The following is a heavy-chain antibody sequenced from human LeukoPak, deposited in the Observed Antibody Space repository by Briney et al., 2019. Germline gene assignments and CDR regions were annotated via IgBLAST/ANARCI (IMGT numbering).Heavy chain of an antibody. CDR1: GFTFSSYS. CDR2: LSGSGGST. D-gene: IGHD3-9*01. CDR3: AKASGGYDILTGDAFDI. J-gene: IGHJ3*02. V-gene: IGHV3-23*01. Sequence: GGSLRLSCAASGFTFSSYSMNWVREAPGKGLEWVSALSGSGGSTYYADSVKGRFTISRDNSKNTLYLQMNSLRAEDTAVYYCAKASGGYDILTGDAFDIWGQGTLVTVSS.